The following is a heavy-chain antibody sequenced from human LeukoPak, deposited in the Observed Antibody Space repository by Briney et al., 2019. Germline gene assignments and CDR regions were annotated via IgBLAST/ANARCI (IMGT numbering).Heavy chain of an antibody. CDR1: GGSISSYY. Sequence: SETLSLTCAVYGGSISSYYWSWIRQPPGKGLEWIGEINHSGSTNYNPSLKSRVTISVDTSKNQLSLKLNSVTAADTAVYYCARGQRGARYFDYWGQGTLAIVSS. J-gene: IGHJ4*02. CDR2: INHSGST. V-gene: IGHV4-34*01. D-gene: IGHD3-9*01. CDR3: ARGQRGARYFDY.